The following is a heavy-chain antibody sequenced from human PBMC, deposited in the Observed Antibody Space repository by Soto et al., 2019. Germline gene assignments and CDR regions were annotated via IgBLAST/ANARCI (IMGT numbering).Heavy chain of an antibody. CDR2: ISGSGGST. J-gene: IGHJ6*03. V-gene: IGHV3-23*01. CDR3: AKDSPAQRFAYSYYMDV. D-gene: IGHD3-16*01. Sequence: EVQLLESGGGLVQPGGSLRLSCAASGFTFSSYAMSWVRQAPGKGLEWVSAISGSGGSTYYADSVKGRFTISRDNSKNTLYLQMNSLRPEDTAVYYCAKDSPAQRFAYSYYMDVWGKGTTVTVSS. CDR1: GFTFSSYA.